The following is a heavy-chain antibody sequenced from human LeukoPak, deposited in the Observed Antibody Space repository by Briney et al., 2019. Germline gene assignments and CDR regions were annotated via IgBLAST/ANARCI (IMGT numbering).Heavy chain of an antibody. CDR1: GASISNYY. D-gene: IGHD4-17*01. CDR3: ARDPYGDYVFDP. V-gene: IGHV4-59*12. J-gene: IGHJ5*02. Sequence: SETLSLTCTVSGASISNYYWSWIRQPPGKGLEWIAYINYSGSTRYNPSLKSRVTISVDTSKNQFSLKLTSVTAADTAVYYCARDPYGDYVFDPWGQGTLVTVSS. CDR2: INYSGST.